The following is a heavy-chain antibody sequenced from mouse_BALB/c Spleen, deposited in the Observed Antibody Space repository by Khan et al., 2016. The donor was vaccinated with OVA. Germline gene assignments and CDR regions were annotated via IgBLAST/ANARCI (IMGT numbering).Heavy chain of an antibody. CDR1: GYTFTDYY. J-gene: IGHJ2*01. CDR3: ARIDTTSLDC. Sequence: QVQLKQSRTELARPGASVKLSCKASGYTFTDYYINWVKQRTGQGLEWIGEIYPGSGNTYYNEKFKGKATLTADKSSSTAYMQLSRLTSEDSAGYFCARIDTTSLDCWGQGTTLTLSS. V-gene: IGHV1-77*01. D-gene: IGHD1-1*01. CDR2: IYPGSGNT.